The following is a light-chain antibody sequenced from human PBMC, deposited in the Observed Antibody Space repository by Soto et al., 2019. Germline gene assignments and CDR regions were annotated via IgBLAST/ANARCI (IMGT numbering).Light chain of an antibody. CDR1: PGISNF. CDR2: AAS. CDR3: KQFNSYPIT. Sequence: IRSTPSPFSLSASTGARAAPTGLAAPGISNFLAWYQQQPGKAPKLLIYAASTLQSGVPSRFSGSGSGTEFTLKISGMETDDFATYYCKQFNSYPITFGQGTRLEIK. J-gene: IGKJ5*01. V-gene: IGKV1-8*01.